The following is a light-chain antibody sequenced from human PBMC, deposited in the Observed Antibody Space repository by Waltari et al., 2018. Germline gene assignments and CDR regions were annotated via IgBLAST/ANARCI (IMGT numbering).Light chain of an antibody. Sequence: QSALTQPASVSGSPGQSITISCTGTSSDVGGFNCVSWYQQHPGKAPKVMIYDVTNRPSGVSNRFSGSKSGNTATLTISGLQAEDEADYYCMSYTSRHTMIFGGGTRLTVL. CDR1: SSDVGGFNC. CDR3: MSYTSRHTMI. CDR2: DVT. V-gene: IGLV2-14*01. J-gene: IGLJ2*01.